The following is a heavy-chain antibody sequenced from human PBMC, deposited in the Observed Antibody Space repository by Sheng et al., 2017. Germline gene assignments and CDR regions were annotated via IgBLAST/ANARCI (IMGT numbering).Heavy chain of an antibody. CDR2: IKTDGTTT. D-gene: IGHD6-6*01. CDR1: GFTFSSYW. CDR3: ARGSYTSSKIDY. V-gene: IGHV3-74*01. Sequence: EVQLVESGGGLVQPGGSLRLSCAASGFTFSSYWMHWVRQGPGTGLVWVSRIKTDGTTTNYADSVKGRFTISRDNANNTLYLQMDSLRAEDTAVYYCARGSYTSSKIDYWGQGTLVTVSS. J-gene: IGHJ4*02.